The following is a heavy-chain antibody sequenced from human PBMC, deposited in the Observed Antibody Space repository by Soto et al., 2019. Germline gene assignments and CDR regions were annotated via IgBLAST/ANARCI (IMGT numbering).Heavy chain of an antibody. J-gene: IGHJ4*02. CDR2: ISYDGSNK. V-gene: IGHV3-30-3*01. CDR3: ARDEGDYGGNSIDY. D-gene: IGHD4-17*01. CDR1: GFTFSSYA. Sequence: GGSLRLSCAASGFTFSSYAMHWVRQAPGKGLEWVAVISYDGSNKYYADSVKGRFTISRDNSKNTLYLQMNSLRAEDTAVYYCARDEGDYGGNSIDYWGQGTLVTVYS.